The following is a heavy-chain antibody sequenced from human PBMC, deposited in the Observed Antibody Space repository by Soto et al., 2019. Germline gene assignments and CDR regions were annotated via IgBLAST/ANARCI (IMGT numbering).Heavy chain of an antibody. D-gene: IGHD6-6*01. V-gene: IGHV5-10-1*01. CDR1: GYSFTSYW. CDR3: ARKSIAARPDLSGRGVTGGMDV. CDR2: IDPSDSYT. Sequence: GESLKISCKGSGYSFTSYWISWVRQMPGKGLEWMGRIDPSDSYTNYSPSFQGHVTISADKSISTAYLQWSSLKASDTAMYYCARKSIAARPDLSGRGVTGGMDVWGQGTTVTVSS. J-gene: IGHJ6*02.